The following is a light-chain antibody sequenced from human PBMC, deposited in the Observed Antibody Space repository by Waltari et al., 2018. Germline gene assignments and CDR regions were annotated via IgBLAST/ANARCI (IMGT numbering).Light chain of an antibody. J-gene: IGLJ3*02. CDR2: RSA. CDR3: ASWDDSLNGHWV. CDR1: DSNIGCSV. Sequence: QSVLTHTPSASGAPGQRVTISCSARDSNIGCSVVHCSQQLPGKAPKLLIYRSARRPSGVPVRFSGSKSDSSASLAIDGLHSEDEADYYCASWDDSLNGHWVFGGGTKVTVL. V-gene: IGLV1-44*01.